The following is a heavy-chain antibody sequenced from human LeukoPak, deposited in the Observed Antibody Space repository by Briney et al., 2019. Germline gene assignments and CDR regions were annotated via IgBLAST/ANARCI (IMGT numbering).Heavy chain of an antibody. CDR3: ASRIAVAGNW. Sequence: GGSLRLSCAASGFTFSNAWMSWVRQAPGKGLEWVANIKQDGSEKYYVDSVKGRFTISRDNAKNSLYLQMNSLRAEDTAVYYCASRIAVAGNWWGQGTLVTVSS. D-gene: IGHD6-19*01. V-gene: IGHV3-7*01. CDR1: GFTFSNAW. CDR2: IKQDGSEK. J-gene: IGHJ4*02.